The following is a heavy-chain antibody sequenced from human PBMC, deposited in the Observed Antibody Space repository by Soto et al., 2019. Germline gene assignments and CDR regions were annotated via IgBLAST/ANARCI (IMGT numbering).Heavy chain of an antibody. D-gene: IGHD3-22*01. Sequence: GPTLVNPTQTLTLTCTFSGFSLSTSGVGVGWIRQPPGEALEWLALIYWDDDKRYSPSLKSRLTITKDTSKNQVVLTMTNMDPLDTATYYCAHAYYYDFSGAWGYWGQGTLVTVSS. V-gene: IGHV2-5*02. CDR2: IYWDDDK. J-gene: IGHJ4*02. CDR1: GFSLSTSGVG. CDR3: AHAYYYDFSGAWGY.